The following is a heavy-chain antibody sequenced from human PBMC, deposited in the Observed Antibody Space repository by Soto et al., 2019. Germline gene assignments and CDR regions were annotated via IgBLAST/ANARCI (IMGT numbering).Heavy chain of an antibody. J-gene: IGHJ5*02. D-gene: IGHD6-13*01. Sequence: ASVKVSCKASGYTFTSYGISWVRQAPGQGLEWMGWISAYNGNTNYAQKLQGRVPMTTDTSTSTAYMELRSLRSDDTAVYYCARARQQLVRNWFDPWGQGTLVTVSS. V-gene: IGHV1-18*01. CDR2: ISAYNGNT. CDR1: GYTFTSYG. CDR3: ARARQQLVRNWFDP.